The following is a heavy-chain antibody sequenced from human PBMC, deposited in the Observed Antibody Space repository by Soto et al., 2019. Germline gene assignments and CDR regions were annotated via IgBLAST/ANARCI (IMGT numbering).Heavy chain of an antibody. V-gene: IGHV4-34*01. Sequence: QVQLQQWGAGLLKPSETLSLACAVYGGSFSGPNWSWIRQPPGKGLEWIVEINHSGSTNYNPSLKSRVTISIDMSKHQYPLKVTSVTAADTAVYYCARGWGFGFVPWGQGILVTFSS. CDR2: INHSGST. D-gene: IGHD3-10*01. CDR1: GGSFSGPN. J-gene: IGHJ5*02. CDR3: ARGWGFGFVP.